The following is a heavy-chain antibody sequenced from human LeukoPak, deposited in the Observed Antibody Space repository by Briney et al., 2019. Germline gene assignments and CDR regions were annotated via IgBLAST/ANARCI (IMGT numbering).Heavy chain of an antibody. CDR2: IYYSGST. D-gene: IGHD1-1*01. Sequence: SETLSLTCTVSSDSISSDYWSWIRQPPGKGLEWIGYIYYSGSTNYNPSLKSRITISVDTSKNQFSLKLSSVTAADTAVYYCARPPTGYWYFDLWGRGTLVTVSS. J-gene: IGHJ2*01. V-gene: IGHV4-59*08. CDR1: SDSISSDY. CDR3: ARPPTGYWYFDL.